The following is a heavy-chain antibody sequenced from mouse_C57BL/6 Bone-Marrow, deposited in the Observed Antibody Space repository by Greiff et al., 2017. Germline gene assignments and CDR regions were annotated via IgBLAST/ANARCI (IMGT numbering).Heavy chain of an antibody. V-gene: IGHV5-4*01. CDR3: ARGDDYDDGPYYAMDY. CDR2: ISAGGSYT. J-gene: IGHJ4*01. CDR1: GFTFSSYA. Sequence: EVQLVESGGGLVKPGGSLKLSCAASGFTFSSYAMSWVRQTPEKRLEWVATISAGGSYTYYPDNVKGRFTISRDNAKNNRYLQMSHLKSEDTAMYYCARGDDYDDGPYYAMDYWGQGTSVTVSS. D-gene: IGHD2-4*01.